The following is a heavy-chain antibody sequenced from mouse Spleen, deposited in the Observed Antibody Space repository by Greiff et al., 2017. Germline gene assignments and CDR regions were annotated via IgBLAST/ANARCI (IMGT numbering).Heavy chain of an antibody. V-gene: IGHV5-16*01. CDR1: GFTFSDYY. J-gene: IGHJ4*01. D-gene: IGHD2-5*01. CDR2: INYDGSST. CDR3: ARAYYSKGYAMDY. Sequence: EVQVVESEGGLVQPGSSMKLSCTASGFTFSDYYMAWVRQVPEKGLEWVANINYDGSSTYYLDSLKSRFIISRDNAKNILYLQMSSLKSEDTATYYCARAYYSKGYAMDYWGQGTSVTVSS.